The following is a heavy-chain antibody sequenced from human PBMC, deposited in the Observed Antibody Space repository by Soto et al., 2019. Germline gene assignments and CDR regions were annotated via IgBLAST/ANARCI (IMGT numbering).Heavy chain of an antibody. Sequence: GGSLRLSCAASGFTFDDHGMSWVRQAPGKGLEWVSGINWNGGSTGYADSVKGRFTISRDNAKNSLYLQMNSLRAEDTALYYCAGSKRDGYKNTLDYWGQGTLVTVSS. J-gene: IGHJ4*02. CDR3: AGSKRDGYKNTLDY. D-gene: IGHD5-12*01. CDR1: GFTFDDHG. CDR2: INWNGGST. V-gene: IGHV3-20*04.